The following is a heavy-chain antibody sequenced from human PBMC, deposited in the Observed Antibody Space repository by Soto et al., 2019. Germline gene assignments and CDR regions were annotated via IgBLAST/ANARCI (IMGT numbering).Heavy chain of an antibody. J-gene: IGHJ4*02. CDR3: ARDAAVGLFDY. CDR2: ISAYNGNT. CDR1: GYTFTSYG. D-gene: IGHD1-26*01. V-gene: IGHV1-18*01. Sequence: ASVQVSCKASGYTFTSYGISWVLQAPGQGLEWMGWISAYNGNTNYAQKLQGRVTMTTDTSTSTAYMELRSLRSDDTAVYYCARDAAVGLFDYWGQGTLVTVSS.